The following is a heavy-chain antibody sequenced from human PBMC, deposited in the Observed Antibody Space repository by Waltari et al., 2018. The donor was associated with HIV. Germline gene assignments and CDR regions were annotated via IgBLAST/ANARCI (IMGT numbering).Heavy chain of an antibody. CDR1: GFTFSTYS. D-gene: IGHD3-22*01. V-gene: IGHV3-21*01. CDR2: ISSSSTYI. J-gene: IGHJ4*02. CDR3: ARGTYYYDSSGYYDNLPFDY. Sequence: EVQLVESGGGLVKPGGSLRLSCAASGFTFSTYSMHWVRQAPRKVREWVQSISSSSTYIYDADSVKGRFTISRDTAKNSLYLQMNSLRAEDTAVYFCARGTYYYDSSGYYDNLPFDYWGQGTLVTVSS.